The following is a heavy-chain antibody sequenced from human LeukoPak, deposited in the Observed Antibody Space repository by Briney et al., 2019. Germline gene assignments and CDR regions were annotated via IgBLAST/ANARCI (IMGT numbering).Heavy chain of an antibody. CDR1: GGSISSYY. Sequence: SGTLSLTCTVSGGSISSYYWSWIRQPPGKGLEWIGYIYYSGSTNYNPSLKSRVTISVDTSKNQFSLKLSSVTAADTAVYYCARDRHGSGSSFNWFDPWGQGALVTVSS. D-gene: IGHD3-10*01. CDR2: IYYSGST. J-gene: IGHJ5*02. V-gene: IGHV4-59*12. CDR3: ARDRHGSGSSFNWFDP.